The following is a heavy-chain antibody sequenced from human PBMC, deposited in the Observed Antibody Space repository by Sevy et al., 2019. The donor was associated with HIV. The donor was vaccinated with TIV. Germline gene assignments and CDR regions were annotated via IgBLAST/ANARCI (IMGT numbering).Heavy chain of an antibody. CDR3: ARDSGEGYYAMDV. CDR1: GFTFSSYT. CDR2: ISTTSTYV. Sequence: GGSLRLSCAASGFTFSSYTMNWVRQAPGKGLDWVSSISTTSTYVYYADSVKGRFTISRDNAKNSLYLQVNSPRAEDTAVYYCARDSGEGYYAMDVWGQGTTVTVSS. V-gene: IGHV3-21*01. J-gene: IGHJ6*02. D-gene: IGHD3-10*01.